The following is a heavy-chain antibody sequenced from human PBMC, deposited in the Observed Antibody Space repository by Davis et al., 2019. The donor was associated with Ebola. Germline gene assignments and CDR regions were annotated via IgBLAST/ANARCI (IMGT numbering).Heavy chain of an antibody. CDR3: ATEVRAVSDTYNWFDP. Sequence: SETLSLTCTVSGASITSSRYFWAWIRQPPGKGPEWIGNIYYNGRVHYNSSLKNRVTMSVDTSKNHFSLKLTSLTAADTSIYYCATEVRAVSDTYNWFDPWGQGTLVTVSS. J-gene: IGHJ5*02. CDR2: IYYNGRV. V-gene: IGHV4-39*02. CDR1: GASITSSRYF. D-gene: IGHD6-19*01.